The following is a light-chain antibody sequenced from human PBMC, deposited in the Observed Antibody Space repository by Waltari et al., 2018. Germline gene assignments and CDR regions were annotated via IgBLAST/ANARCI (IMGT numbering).Light chain of an antibody. CDR1: TSDVGSFDL. Sequence: QSALTQPASASGTPGQSITISCSGTTSDVGSFDLVSWYQQHPGEAPKLLSCGVFKRPPYPSSRVSRAKSGSTASLAISGLRPEDDADYYCFAYAGRGTYVFGSGTKVTVL. V-gene: IGLV2-23*02. CDR2: GVF. CDR3: FAYAGRGTYV. J-gene: IGLJ1*01.